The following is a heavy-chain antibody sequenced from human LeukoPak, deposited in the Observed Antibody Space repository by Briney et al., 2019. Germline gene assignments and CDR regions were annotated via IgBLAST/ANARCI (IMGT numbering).Heavy chain of an antibody. V-gene: IGHV4-59*01. Sequence: PSETLSLTCTVSGGSISSYYWSWIRQPPGKGLEWIGYIYYSGSTNYNPSLKSRVTISVDTSKNQFSLKLSSVTAADTAVYYCARVGIVEVPAAIPHFDYWGQGTLVTVSS. J-gene: IGHJ4*02. D-gene: IGHD2-2*01. CDR2: IYYSGST. CDR1: GGSISSYY. CDR3: ARVGIVEVPAAIPHFDY.